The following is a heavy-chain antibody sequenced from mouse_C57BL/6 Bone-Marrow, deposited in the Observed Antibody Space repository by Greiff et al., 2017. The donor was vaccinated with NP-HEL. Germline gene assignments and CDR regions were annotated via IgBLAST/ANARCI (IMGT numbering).Heavy chain of an antibody. CDR1: GYTFTSYG. D-gene: IGHD1-1*01. Sequence: VQLQESGAELARPGASVKLSCKASGYTFTSYGISWVKQRTGQGLEWIGEIYPRSGNTYYNEKFKGKATLTADKSSSTAYMELRSLTSEDSAVYFCARYYYGSSPDYWGQGTTLTVSS. CDR3: ARYYYGSSPDY. V-gene: IGHV1-81*01. J-gene: IGHJ2*01. CDR2: IYPRSGNT.